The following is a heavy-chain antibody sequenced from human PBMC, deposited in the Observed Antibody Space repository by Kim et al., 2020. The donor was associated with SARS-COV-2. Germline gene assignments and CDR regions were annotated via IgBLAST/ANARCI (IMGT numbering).Heavy chain of an antibody. Sequence: SETLSLTCTVSGGSISGSTYYWGCIRQPPGKGLEWIGSFYYSGTTYYNPSLKSRVTISVDTSKNQVSLTLSSVTAADTAVYYCGPGGSSLGMDVWGQGTT. CDR2: FYYSGTT. V-gene: IGHV4-39*07. CDR1: GGSISGSTYY. CDR3: GPGGSSLGMDV. J-gene: IGHJ6*02. D-gene: IGHD3-10*01.